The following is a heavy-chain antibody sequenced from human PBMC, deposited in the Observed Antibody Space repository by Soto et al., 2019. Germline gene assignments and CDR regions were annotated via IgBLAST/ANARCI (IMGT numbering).Heavy chain of an antibody. CDR3: ARDRNVGGYSYYYYGMAV. J-gene: IGHJ6*02. CDR1: GYTFTGYY. V-gene: IGHV1-2*04. D-gene: IGHD2-21*02. Sequence: ASVKVSCKASGYTFTGYYMHWVRQAPGQGLEWMGWINPNSGGTNYAQKFQGWVTMTRDTSISTVYMELSRLTSDDTAVYYCARDRNVGGYSYYYYGMAVWGQGTTVTSP. CDR2: INPNSGGT.